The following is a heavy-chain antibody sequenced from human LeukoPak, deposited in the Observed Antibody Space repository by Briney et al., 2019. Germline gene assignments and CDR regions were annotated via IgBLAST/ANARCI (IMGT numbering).Heavy chain of an antibody. CDR3: ARGDYGNWFDP. Sequence: SETLSLTCTVSGGSISSSSYHWGWIRQPPGKGLEWIGTIDYSGDTYFNPSLKSRVTISVDTSKNQFSLKLSSVTDADTAVYYCARGDYGNWFDPWGQGTLVTASS. CDR1: GGSISSSSYH. J-gene: IGHJ5*02. D-gene: IGHD4/OR15-4a*01. CDR2: IDYSGDT. V-gene: IGHV4-39*07.